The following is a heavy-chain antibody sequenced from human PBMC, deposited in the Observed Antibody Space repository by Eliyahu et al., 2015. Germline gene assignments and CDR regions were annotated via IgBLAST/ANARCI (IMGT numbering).Heavy chain of an antibody. CDR2: ISHTGST. Sequence: QVQLQESGPGLVKPSETLSLXCTVSGGSISGXYXSWXRQPPGKGLEWIGYISHTGSTNYNPSLESRVTMSVDTSKNQFSLKLTSATAADTAVYYCAGTSHPYYFDYWGQGTLVTVSS. CDR1: GGSISGXY. CDR3: AGTSHPYYFDY. J-gene: IGHJ4*02. V-gene: IGHV4-59*01.